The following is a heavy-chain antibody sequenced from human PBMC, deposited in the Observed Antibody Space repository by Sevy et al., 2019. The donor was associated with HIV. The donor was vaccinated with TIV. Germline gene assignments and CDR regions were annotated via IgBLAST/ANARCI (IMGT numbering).Heavy chain of an antibody. CDR2: LYSGGST. Sequence: GGSLRLSCAASEFTVSSSYMSWVRQAPGKGLEWVSILYSGGSTYYAASVKGRFAVSRDNSKNTLYLQMNSLRAEDTAVYYCARAGTGSYRAYFDDWGQGTLVTVSS. V-gene: IGHV3-53*01. CDR1: EFTVSSSY. D-gene: IGHD1-26*01. CDR3: ARAGTGSYRAYFDD. J-gene: IGHJ4*02.